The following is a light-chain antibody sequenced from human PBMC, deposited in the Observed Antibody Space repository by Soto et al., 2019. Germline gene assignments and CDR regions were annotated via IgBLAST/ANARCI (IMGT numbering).Light chain of an antibody. Sequence: SALTQPASVSGSPGQSITISCTGTRSDVDAYNYVSWYQQYTGKAPTLMIYDVSNRPSGVSNRFSGSKSGNTASLTISGLQAEDEAEYYCGSYTTSSNYVFGTGTNVTVL. CDR1: RSDVDAYNY. V-gene: IGLV2-14*01. J-gene: IGLJ1*01. CDR3: GSYTTSSNYV. CDR2: DVS.